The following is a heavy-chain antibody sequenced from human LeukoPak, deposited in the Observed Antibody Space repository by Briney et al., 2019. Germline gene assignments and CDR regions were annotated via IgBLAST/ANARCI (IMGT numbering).Heavy chain of an antibody. CDR2: IYTSGNT. V-gene: IGHV4-61*02. J-gene: IGHJ6*03. CDR3: ARDRDIAVAGTGYYYYYMDV. D-gene: IGHD6-19*01. CDR1: GGSISSGSYY. Sequence: SQTLSLTCTVSGGSISSGSYYWSWIRQPAGKGLEWIGRIYTSGNTNYNPSLKSRVTISVDTSKNQFSLKLSSVTAADTAVYYCARDRDIAVAGTGYYYYYMDVWGKGTTVTVSS.